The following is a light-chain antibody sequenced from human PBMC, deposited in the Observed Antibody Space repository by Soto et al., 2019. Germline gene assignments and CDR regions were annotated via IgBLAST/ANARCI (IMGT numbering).Light chain of an antibody. CDR2: EVS. CDR3: SSYTSSRTVV. V-gene: IGLV2-14*01. J-gene: IGLJ2*01. Sequence: QSVLTQPASVSGSPGQSITISCTGTSSDVGGYNYVSWYQHHPGKAPKLMIYEVSNRPSGVSNRFSGSKSGNTASLTISGLQAEDEADYYCSSYTSSRTVVFGGGTQLTV. CDR1: SSDVGGYNY.